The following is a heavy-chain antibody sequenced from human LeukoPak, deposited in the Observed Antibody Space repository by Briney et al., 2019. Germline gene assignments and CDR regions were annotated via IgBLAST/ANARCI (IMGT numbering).Heavy chain of an antibody. CDR3: ARVGGYSNGPLRYFDY. Sequence: SETLSLTCAVYGGSFSGYYWSWIRQPPGKGLEWIGEINHSGSTNYNPSLKSRVTISVDTSKNQFSLKLSSVTAAVTAVYYCARVGGYSNGPLRYFDYWGQGTLVTVSS. CDR1: GGSFSGYY. V-gene: IGHV4-34*01. D-gene: IGHD5-18*01. CDR2: INHSGST. J-gene: IGHJ4*02.